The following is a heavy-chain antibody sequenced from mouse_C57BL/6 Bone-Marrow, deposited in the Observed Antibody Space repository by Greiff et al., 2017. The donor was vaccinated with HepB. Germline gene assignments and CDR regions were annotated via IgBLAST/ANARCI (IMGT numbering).Heavy chain of an antibody. CDR3: AYCGGFAY. V-gene: IGHV1-82*01. CDR2: IYPGDGDT. CDR1: GYAFSSSW. J-gene: IGHJ3*01. Sequence: VQRVESGPELVKPGASVKISCKASGYAFSSSWMNWVKQRPGKGLEWIGRIYPGDGDTNYNGKFKGKATLTADKSSSTAYMQLSSLTSEDSAVYFCAYCGGFAYWGQGTLVTVSA.